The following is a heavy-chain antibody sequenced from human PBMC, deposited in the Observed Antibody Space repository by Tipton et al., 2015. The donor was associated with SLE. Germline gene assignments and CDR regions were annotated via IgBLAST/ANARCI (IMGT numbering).Heavy chain of an antibody. CDR1: DYSFSNYG. CDR2: FSPYRGNT. Sequence: QVQLVQSGAEVKKPGASVKVSCKASDYSFSNYGISWVRQGPGQGLEWIGWFSPYRGNTNPAQNLQGRVTMTADTSTSTAYMELRSLRSDDTAVYYCATHRRWSSPLDSWGQGTLVTVSS. CDR3: ATHRRWSSPLDS. J-gene: IGHJ5*01. D-gene: IGHD2-15*01. V-gene: IGHV1-18*01.